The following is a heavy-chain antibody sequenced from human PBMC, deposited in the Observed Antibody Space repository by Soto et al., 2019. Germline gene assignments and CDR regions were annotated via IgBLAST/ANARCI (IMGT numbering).Heavy chain of an antibody. D-gene: IGHD2-8*01. CDR2: ITSSGEQT. V-gene: IGHV3-23*01. CDR1: GFTFNTYG. CDR3: AKGVIDRGANA. Sequence: GGSLRLSCAASGFTFNTYGMNWVRLVPGQGLEYVSSITSSGEQTFYADSVKGRFSISRDNSKGILHLQMNSLRAEDTAIYHCAKGVIDRGANAWGQGTVVTVSS. J-gene: IGHJ5*02.